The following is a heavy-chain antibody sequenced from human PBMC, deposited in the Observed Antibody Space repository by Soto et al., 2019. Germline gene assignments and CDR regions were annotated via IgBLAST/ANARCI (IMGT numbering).Heavy chain of an antibody. CDR1: GGSISSYY. J-gene: IGHJ1*01. CDR3: ASRYYDSSAYYTQYFHH. V-gene: IGHV4-59*01. CDR2: IHYSGSA. Sequence: NPSETLSLTGTVSGGSISSYYWSWIRQPPGKGLECIGYIHYSGSANYNPSLKSRVTRSVDTSKSQFSLRLSSVTAADTAVYYCASRYYDSSAYYTQYFHHWGQGTLVTVSS. D-gene: IGHD3-22*01.